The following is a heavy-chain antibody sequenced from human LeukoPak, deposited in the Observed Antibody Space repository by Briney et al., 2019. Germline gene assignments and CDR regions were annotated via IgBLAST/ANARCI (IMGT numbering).Heavy chain of an antibody. D-gene: IGHD3-22*01. CDR1: GFTFDDYG. J-gene: IGHJ4*02. V-gene: IGHV3-20*04. Sequence: GGSLRLSCAASGFTFDDYGMSWVRQAPGKGLEWVSGINWNGGSTGYADSVKGRFTISRDNAKNSLYLQMNSLRAEDTAVYYCAREVYYDSSGQPDYWGQGTLVTVSS. CDR3: AREVYYDSSGQPDY. CDR2: INWNGGST.